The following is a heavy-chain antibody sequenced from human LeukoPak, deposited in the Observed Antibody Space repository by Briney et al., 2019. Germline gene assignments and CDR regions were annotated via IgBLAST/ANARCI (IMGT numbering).Heavy chain of an antibody. V-gene: IGHV3-7*03. CDR1: GFAFSSYW. D-gene: IGHD4-17*01. J-gene: IGHJ1*01. Sequence: GGSLRLSCAASGFAFSSYWMSWVRQAPGKGLEWVANVNQAGSDKYYMDSVNGRFTISRGNAENSLYLQMNSLRAEDTAVYYCARVDYGDHQYFQQWGQGTLVTVSS. CDR2: VNQAGSDK. CDR3: ARVDYGDHQYFQQ.